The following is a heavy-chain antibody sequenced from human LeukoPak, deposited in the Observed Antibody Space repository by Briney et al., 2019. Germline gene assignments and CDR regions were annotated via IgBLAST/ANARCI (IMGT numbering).Heavy chain of an antibody. J-gene: IGHJ4*02. CDR3: ASLFHRSGWYGGVFDY. CDR1: GFTFSKYA. Sequence: GGSLRLSCASCGFTFSKYAMHWLRPAPCKGLAYVSAICSNGGRTYYANSVKGRFTISRDNSKITLYLQMGSLRAEDMAVYYCASLFHRSGWYGGVFDYWGQGTLVTVSS. D-gene: IGHD6-19*01. V-gene: IGHV3-64*01. CDR2: ICSNGGRT.